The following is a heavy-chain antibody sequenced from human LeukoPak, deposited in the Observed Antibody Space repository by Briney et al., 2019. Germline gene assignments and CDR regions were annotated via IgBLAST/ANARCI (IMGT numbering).Heavy chain of an antibody. J-gene: IGHJ3*02. V-gene: IGHV4-59*01. D-gene: IGHD3-22*01. CDR1: GDSIIGYY. Sequence: SETLSLTCTVSGDSIIGYYWSWIRQPPGKGLEWIGYIHYSGSTNYNPSLKSRVTISVDTSKNQFSLKLSSVTAADTAVYYCARDRDYYDSSGYYKQDAFDIWGQGTMVTVSS. CDR2: IHYSGST. CDR3: ARDRDYYDSSGYYKQDAFDI.